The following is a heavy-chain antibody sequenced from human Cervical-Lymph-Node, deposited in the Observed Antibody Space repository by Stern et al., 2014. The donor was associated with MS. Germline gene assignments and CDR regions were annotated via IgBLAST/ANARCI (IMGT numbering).Heavy chain of an antibody. V-gene: IGHV3-48*02. CDR3: ARVRLAAEGTSIDY. D-gene: IGHD6-13*01. CDR2: ISGDSSAI. J-gene: IGHJ4*02. CDR1: GFTFSISS. Sequence: EMQLVESGGGLVQPGGSLRLSCAASGFTFSISSMNWVRQAPGKGLEWVSYISGDSSAIYYAGSVKGRFTISRDNAKTSLYLQMNSLRDDDTAVYYCARVRLAAEGTSIDYWGQGTLVTVSS.